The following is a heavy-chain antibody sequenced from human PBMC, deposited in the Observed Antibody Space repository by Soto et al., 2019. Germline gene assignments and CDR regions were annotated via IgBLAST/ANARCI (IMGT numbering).Heavy chain of an antibody. CDR2: INAGNGNT. D-gene: IGHD3-3*01. V-gene: IGHV1-3*01. CDR3: ARNNYDFWSGYCWGMDV. Sequence: ASVKVSCKASGYTFTSYAMHWVRQAPGQRLEWMGWINAGNGNTKYPQKFQGRVTITRDTSASTAYMELSSLRSEDTAVYYCARNNYDFWSGYCWGMDVWGQGTTVTVSS. CDR1: GYTFTSYA. J-gene: IGHJ6*02.